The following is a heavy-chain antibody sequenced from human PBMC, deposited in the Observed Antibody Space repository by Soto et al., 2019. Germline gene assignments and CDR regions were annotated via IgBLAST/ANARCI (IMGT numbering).Heavy chain of an antibody. V-gene: IGHV4-59*01. Sequence: QVQLQESGPGLVKPSETLSLTCAVSGDSISSYYCMWIRQPPGKGLESIGYLYYGPSAKYNPSLKSRVTLSVDTSTNQCSLTLSSMTAADTAVYYCALRSMAVVPEYWGQGTLVTVSS. CDR3: ALRSMAVVPEY. CDR2: LYYGPSA. CDR1: GDSISSYY. J-gene: IGHJ4*02. D-gene: IGHD3-22*01.